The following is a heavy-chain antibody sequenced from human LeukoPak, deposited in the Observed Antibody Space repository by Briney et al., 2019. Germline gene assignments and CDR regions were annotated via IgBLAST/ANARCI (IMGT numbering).Heavy chain of an antibody. D-gene: IGHD6-6*01. Sequence: SETLSLTRTVSGYSISSGYYWGWIRQPPGKGLEWIGSIYHSGSTYYNPSLKSRVTISVDTSKNQFSLKLSSVTAADTAVYYCARVHPLYSSSFTAFDIWGQGTMVTVSS. V-gene: IGHV4-38-2*02. CDR1: GYSISSGYY. CDR3: ARVHPLYSSSFTAFDI. CDR2: IYHSGST. J-gene: IGHJ3*02.